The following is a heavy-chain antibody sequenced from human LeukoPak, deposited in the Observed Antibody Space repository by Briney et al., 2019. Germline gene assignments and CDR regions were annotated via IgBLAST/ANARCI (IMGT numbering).Heavy chain of an antibody. CDR1: GFTFSSYG. J-gene: IGHJ4*02. CDR3: ARDQHLRIVGATTGFDY. V-gene: IGHV3-48*04. D-gene: IGHD1-26*01. Sequence: GGSLRLSCAASGFTFSSYGMHWVRQAPGKGLEWVSYISSSGSTIYYADSVKGRFTISRDNAKNSLYLQMNSLRAEDTAVYYCARDQHLRIVGATTGFDYWGQGTLVTVSS. CDR2: ISSSGSTI.